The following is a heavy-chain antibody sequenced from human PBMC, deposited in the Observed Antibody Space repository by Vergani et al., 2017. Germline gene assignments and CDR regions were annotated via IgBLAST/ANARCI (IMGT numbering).Heavy chain of an antibody. Sequence: QVQLVQSGAEVKKPGASVKVSCEASGYTFSNYAIHWVRQAPGQRPEWMGWINAGNGNTKYSQKFQGRVTITKDTSASTAYMELRSLRSEDTAVYYCAREGLSGLCFQHWGQGTLVTVSS. CDR2: INAGNGNT. CDR1: GYTFSNYA. V-gene: IGHV1-3*01. CDR3: AREGLSGLCFQH. J-gene: IGHJ1*01. D-gene: IGHD3-16*01.